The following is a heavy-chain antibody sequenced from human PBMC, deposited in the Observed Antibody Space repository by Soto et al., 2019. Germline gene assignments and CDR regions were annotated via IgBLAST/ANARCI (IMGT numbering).Heavy chain of an antibody. CDR1: GGTFSNYA. J-gene: IGHJ4*02. Sequence: QVQLVQSGTEVKKPGSSVQVSCKASGGTFSNYALSWVRQAPGLGLEWVGGIIPMLDNVNYAQRFQGRVTITADKSTSTAYLELSSLRFEDTAVYYCARPAYNSNYAQPGTLDYWGQGTLVTVSS. D-gene: IGHD1-7*01. V-gene: IGHV1-69*06. CDR2: IIPMLDNV. CDR3: ARPAYNSNYAQPGTLDY.